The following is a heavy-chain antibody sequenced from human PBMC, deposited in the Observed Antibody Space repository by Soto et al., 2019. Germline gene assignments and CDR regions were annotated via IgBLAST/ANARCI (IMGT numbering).Heavy chain of an antibody. J-gene: IGHJ4*02. V-gene: IGHV5-51*01. D-gene: IGHD3-22*01. CDR2: IYPGDSQT. CDR3: ARYSSGFDY. CDR1: GYNFGSHW. Sequence: GESLKISCQGSGYNFGSHWIGWVRQMPGKGLEWMGIIYPGDSQTRYSPSFQGQVTISADKSISTAYLQWSSLKASDTAMYYCARYSSGFDYWGQGTLVTVSS.